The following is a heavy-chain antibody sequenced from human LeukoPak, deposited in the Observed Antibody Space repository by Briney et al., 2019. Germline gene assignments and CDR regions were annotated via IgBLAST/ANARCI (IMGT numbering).Heavy chain of an antibody. D-gene: IGHD1-26*01. CDR1: GFTFSSYE. V-gene: IGHV3-48*03. Sequence: PGGSLRLSCAASGFTFSSYEMNWVRQAPGKGLEWVSYISSSGRTIYYADSVKGRFTISRDNAKNSLYLQINSLRAEDTAVYYCARVSGTYFDYWGQGTLVTVSS. CDR2: ISSSGRTI. CDR3: ARVSGTYFDY. J-gene: IGHJ4*02.